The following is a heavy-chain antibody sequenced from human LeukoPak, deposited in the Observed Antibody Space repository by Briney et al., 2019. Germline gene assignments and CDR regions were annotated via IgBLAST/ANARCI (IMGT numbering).Heavy chain of an antibody. V-gene: IGHV3-23*01. CDR3: AKGSFTVTSHFDY. Sequence: GGSLRLSCAASGFTFSSYAMSWVRQAPGKGLEWVSAISGSGGSTYYADSVKGRFTISRDNSRNTLYLQMNSLGAEDTAVYYCAKGSFTVTSHFDYWGQGTLVTVSS. CDR2: ISGSGGST. J-gene: IGHJ4*02. CDR1: GFTFSSYA. D-gene: IGHD4-17*01.